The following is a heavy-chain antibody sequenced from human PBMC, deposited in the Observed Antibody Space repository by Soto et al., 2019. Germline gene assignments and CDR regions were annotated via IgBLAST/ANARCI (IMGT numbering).Heavy chain of an antibody. CDR3: ARPRSARVTADASDV. D-gene: IGHD2-21*02. CDR1: EFSFNSYG. CDR2: ISYDGSNK. Sequence: QVQLVESGGGVVQPGRSLRLSCAASEFSFNSYGLHWVRQAPGKGLEWVAFISYDGSNKYYADSVKGRFTISRDNSKNTLYLQMNSLRGEDTAVYYCARPRSARVTADASDVWGQGTMVTVSS. V-gene: IGHV3-30*03. J-gene: IGHJ3*01.